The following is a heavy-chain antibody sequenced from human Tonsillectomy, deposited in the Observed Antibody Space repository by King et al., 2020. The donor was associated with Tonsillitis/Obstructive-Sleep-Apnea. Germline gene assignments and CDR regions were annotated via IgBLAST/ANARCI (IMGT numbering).Heavy chain of an antibody. CDR2: IYPCDSDT. V-gene: IGHV5-51*01. CDR3: ARHNGRDYGSFRFEP. D-gene: IGHD3-10*01. J-gene: IGHJ5*02. CDR1: GFGFSAYW. Sequence: QLVQSGAEVKKPGESLKISCKGSGFGFSAYWIAWVRQTPGKGLEVVGIIYPCDSDTRYSPSFEGKVTSSADKSITTAYLQWSSLTASDTAMYYCARHNGRDYGSFRFEPWGQGTLVTVSS.